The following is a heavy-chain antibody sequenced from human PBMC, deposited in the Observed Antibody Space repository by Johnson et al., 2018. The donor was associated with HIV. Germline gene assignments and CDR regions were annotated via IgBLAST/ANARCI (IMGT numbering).Heavy chain of an antibody. CDR1: EFTFSAHD. D-gene: IGHD1-14*01. V-gene: IGHV3-13*01. Sequence: VQLVESGGGLVQPGGSLRLSCAASEFTFSAHDMHWVRQTAGKGLEWVSGIGRSGTTNYPASVKGRFTITRENVKNFVYLQMNSLTAGYTAVYCCVREHRADESFDLWGQGTMVTVSS. CDR2: IGRSGTT. J-gene: IGHJ3*01. CDR3: VREHRADESFDL.